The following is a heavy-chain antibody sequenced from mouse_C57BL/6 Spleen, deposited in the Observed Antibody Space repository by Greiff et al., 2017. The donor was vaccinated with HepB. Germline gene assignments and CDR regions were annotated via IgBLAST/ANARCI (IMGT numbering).Heavy chain of an antibody. V-gene: IGHV1-15*01. D-gene: IGHD1-1*01. J-gene: IGHJ2*01. CDR2: IDPETGGT. CDR3: TRDPITTVVHY. Sequence: QVQLQQSGAELVRPGASVTLSCKASGYTFTDYEMHWVKQTPVHGLEWIGAIDPETGGTAYNQKFKGKAILTAEKSSSTAYMELRSLTSEDSAVYYCTRDPITTVVHYWGQGTTLTVSS. CDR1: GYTFTDYE.